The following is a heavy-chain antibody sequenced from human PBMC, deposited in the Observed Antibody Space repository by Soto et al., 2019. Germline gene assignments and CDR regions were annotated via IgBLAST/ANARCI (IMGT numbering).Heavy chain of an antibody. CDR3: TRDLSPDYYDSSGYYYN. V-gene: IGHV3-33*01. Sequence: QVQLVESGGGVVQPGRSLRLSCAASGFTFSSYGMHWVRQAPGKGLEWVAVIWYDGSNKYYADSVKGRFTISRDNSKKTLSLQMNSLRAEDTAVYYCTRDLSPDYYDSSGYYYNWGQGTLVTVSS. J-gene: IGHJ4*02. CDR2: IWYDGSNK. D-gene: IGHD3-22*01. CDR1: GFTFSSYG.